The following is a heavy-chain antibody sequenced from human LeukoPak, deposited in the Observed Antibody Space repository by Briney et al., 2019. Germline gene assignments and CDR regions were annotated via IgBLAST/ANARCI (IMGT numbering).Heavy chain of an antibody. Sequence: PSETLSLTCAVYGESFSGYYWSWIRQPPGKGLEWIGEINHSGSTNYNPSLKSRVTISVDTSKNQFSLKLSSVTAADTAVYYCARDSGYRAYWYFDLWGRGTLVTVSS. V-gene: IGHV4-34*01. CDR3: ARDSGYRAYWYFDL. CDR2: INHSGST. D-gene: IGHD3-10*01. CDR1: GESFSGYY. J-gene: IGHJ2*01.